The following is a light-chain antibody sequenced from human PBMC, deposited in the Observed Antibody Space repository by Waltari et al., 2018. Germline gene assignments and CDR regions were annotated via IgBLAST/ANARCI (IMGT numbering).Light chain of an antibody. J-gene: IGLJ1*01. Sequence: SSELTQDPAVSVALGQTVRITCQGDSLRTYYASWYQLKPGQAPVLVIYHRNSRPSGIPDRLSGSSSGNTASLTITGAQAEDEADYYCNSRDSSGNHHYVFGTGTKVTVL. V-gene: IGLV3-19*01. CDR3: NSRDSSGNHHYV. CDR1: SLRTYY. CDR2: HRN.